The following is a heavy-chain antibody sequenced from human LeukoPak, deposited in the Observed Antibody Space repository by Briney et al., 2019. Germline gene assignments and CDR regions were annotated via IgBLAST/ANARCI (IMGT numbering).Heavy chain of an antibody. Sequence: PGGSLRLSCAASGFTFSSYAMSWVRQVPGKGLDWVSVIYSGGSTYYADSVKGRFTISRDNSKNTLYLQMNSLRAEDTAVYYCARGSSGLGMDVWGQGTTVTVSS. CDR2: IYSGGST. V-gene: IGHV3-66*01. J-gene: IGHJ6*02. CDR1: GFTFSSYA. D-gene: IGHD6-19*01. CDR3: ARGSSGLGMDV.